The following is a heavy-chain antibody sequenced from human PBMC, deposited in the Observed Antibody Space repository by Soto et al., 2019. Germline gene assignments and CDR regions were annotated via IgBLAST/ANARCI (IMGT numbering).Heavy chain of an antibody. CDR3: ATPHYYDILTGYSPAYYYGMDV. V-gene: IGHV1-69*13. D-gene: IGHD3-9*01. CDR1: GGTFSSYA. Sequence: GASVKVSCKASGGTFSSYAISWVRQAPGQGLEWMGGIIPIFGTANYAQKFQGRVTITADESTSTAYMELSSLRSEDTAVYYCATPHYYDILTGYSPAYYYGMDVWGQGTTVTVSS. J-gene: IGHJ6*02. CDR2: IIPIFGTA.